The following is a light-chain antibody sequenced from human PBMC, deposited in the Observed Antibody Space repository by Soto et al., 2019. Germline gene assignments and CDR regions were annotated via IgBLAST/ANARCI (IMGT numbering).Light chain of an antibody. J-gene: IGKJ1*01. V-gene: IGKV1-39*01. CDR2: AAS. Sequence: QLTLAPSSPXAXIGNXAIRXXKTSQRVDSYIHWYQHQSGKPRKLLIYAASSWKDGVASRFGGGGSGTASSLIITGQQPVDSATYYCQQTYSSVATFGQGTEVDLK. CDR1: QRVDSY. CDR3: QQTYSSVAT.